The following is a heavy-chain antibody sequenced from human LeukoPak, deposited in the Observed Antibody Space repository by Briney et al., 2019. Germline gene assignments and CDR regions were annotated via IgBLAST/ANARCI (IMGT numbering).Heavy chain of an antibody. J-gene: IGHJ4*02. CDR3: ARLYSSGWYRTDY. V-gene: IGHV4-34*01. CDR2: INHSGST. D-gene: IGHD6-19*01. Sequence: SETLSLSCAVYGGSFSGYYWSWIRQPPGKGLEWIGEINHSGSTNYNPSLKSRVTISVDTSKNQFSLKLSSVTAADTAVYYCARLYSSGWYRTDYWGQGTLATVSS. CDR1: GGSFSGYY.